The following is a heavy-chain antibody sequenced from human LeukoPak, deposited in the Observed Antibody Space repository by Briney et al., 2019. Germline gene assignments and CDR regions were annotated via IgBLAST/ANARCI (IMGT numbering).Heavy chain of an antibody. CDR3: AKPRSGWYLFDY. V-gene: IGHV3-53*01. CDR2: IYSGGST. Sequence: GGSLRLSCAASGFTVSSNYMSWVRQAPGKGLEWVSVIYSGGSTYYADSVKGRFTISRDSSKNMLYLQMNSLRPDDTAMYYCAKPRSGWYLFDYWGQGTLLTVSS. CDR1: GFTVSSNY. D-gene: IGHD6-19*01. J-gene: IGHJ4*02.